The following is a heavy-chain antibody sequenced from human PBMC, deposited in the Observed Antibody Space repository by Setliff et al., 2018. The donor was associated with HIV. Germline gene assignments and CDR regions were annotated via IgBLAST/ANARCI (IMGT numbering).Heavy chain of an antibody. V-gene: IGHV3-21*01. CDR3: ARDVSWRVRTYIDY. CDR2: ISSSSRSK. CDR1: GFTFSTYS. Sequence: GGSLRLSCAASGFTFSTYSLNWVRQAPGKGLEWTSSISSSSRSKYYADSVKGRFTISRDNAKNSLYLQMNSLTAEDTAVYYCARDVSWRVRTYIDYWGQGALVTVSS. D-gene: IGHD3-3*01. J-gene: IGHJ4*02.